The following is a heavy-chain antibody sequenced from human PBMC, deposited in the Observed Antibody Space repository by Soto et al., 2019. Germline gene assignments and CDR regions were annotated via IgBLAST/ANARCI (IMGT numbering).Heavy chain of an antibody. V-gene: IGHV4-34*01. CDR2: INHSGST. J-gene: IGHJ4*02. CDR1: GGSFSGYY. D-gene: IGHD2-2*02. Sequence: SETLSLTCAVYGGSFSGYYWSWIRQPPGKGLEWIGEINHSGSTNYNPSLKSRVTISVDTSKNQFSLKLSSVTAADTAVYYCARATVPAAIHVDYWGQGTLVTVSS. CDR3: ARATVPAAIHVDY.